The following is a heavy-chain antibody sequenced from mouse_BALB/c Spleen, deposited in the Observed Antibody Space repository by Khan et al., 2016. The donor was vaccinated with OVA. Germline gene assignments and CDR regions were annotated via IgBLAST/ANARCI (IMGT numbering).Heavy chain of an antibody. Sequence: QVQLKQSGAELVRPGTSVKVSCKASGYAFSDYLIEWVKQRPGQGLEWIGVINSGSGNTNHNEKFKGKATLTADKSSSTAYMQLSRLTYDDSAGDFCARGGYGTLAYWGQGTPVTVSA. CDR3: ARGGYGTLAY. J-gene: IGHJ3*01. D-gene: IGHD2-1*01. CDR1: GYAFSDYL. CDR2: INSGSGNT. V-gene: IGHV1-54*01.